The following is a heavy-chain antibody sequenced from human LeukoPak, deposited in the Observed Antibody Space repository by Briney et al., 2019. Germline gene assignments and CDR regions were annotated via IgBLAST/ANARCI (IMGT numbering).Heavy chain of an antibody. V-gene: IGHV4-59*01. CDR1: GGSISSYY. Sequence: SETLSLTCTVSGGSISSYYWSWFRQSPGKGLEWIGYIYYSGSTNYNPSLKSRVTISVDTSKNQFSLKLSSVTAADTAVYYCARGEPYDIWGQGTMVTVSS. D-gene: IGHD1-26*01. J-gene: IGHJ3*02. CDR2: IYYSGST. CDR3: ARGEPYDI.